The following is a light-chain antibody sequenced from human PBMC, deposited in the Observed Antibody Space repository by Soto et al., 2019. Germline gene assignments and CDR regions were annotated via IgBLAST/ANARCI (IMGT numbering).Light chain of an antibody. V-gene: IGLV2-14*02. Sequence: QSALTQPASVSGSPGQSITISCTGTSSDVGSYNLVSWYQQHPGKAPKLMIYEVSKRPSGVSNRFSGSKSGNTASLTISGLQAEDEADYYCSSYTSSSTPYVFGTGTKVT. CDR1: SSDVGSYNL. J-gene: IGLJ1*01. CDR2: EVS. CDR3: SSYTSSSTPYV.